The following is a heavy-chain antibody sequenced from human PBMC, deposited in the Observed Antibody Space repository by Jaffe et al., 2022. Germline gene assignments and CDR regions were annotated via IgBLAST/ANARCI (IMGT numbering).Heavy chain of an antibody. CDR3: ARERLEGGWELLFDY. V-gene: IGHV1-46*01. CDR2: INPSGGST. CDR1: GYTFTSYY. Sequence: QVQLVQSGAEVKKPGASVKVSCKASGYTFTSYYMHWVRQAPGQGLEWMGIINPSGGSTSYAQKFQGRVTMTRDTSTSTVYMELSSLRSEDTAVYYCARERLEGGWELLFDYWGQGTLVTVSS. D-gene: IGHD1-26*01. J-gene: IGHJ4*02.